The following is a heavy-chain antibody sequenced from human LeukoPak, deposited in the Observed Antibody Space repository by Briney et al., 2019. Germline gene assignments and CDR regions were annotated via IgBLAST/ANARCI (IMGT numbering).Heavy chain of an antibody. CDR3: ARAYYYDSSGYYYYYYGMDV. D-gene: IGHD3-22*01. J-gene: IGHJ6*02. CDR2: IIPILGIA. V-gene: IGHV1-69*04. Sequence: SVKVSCKASGFIFTGYYMHWVRQAPGQGLEWMGRIIPILGIANYAQKFQGRVTITADKSTSTAYMELSSLRSEDTAVYYCARAYYYDSSGYYYYYYGMDVWGQGTTVTVSS. CDR1: GFIFTGYY.